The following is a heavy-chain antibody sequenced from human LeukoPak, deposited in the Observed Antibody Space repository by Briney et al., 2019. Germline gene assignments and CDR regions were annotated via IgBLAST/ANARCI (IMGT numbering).Heavy chain of an antibody. Sequence: GGSLKLSCAASGFTFSSYAMSWVRQAPGKGLEWVSAISGSGGSTYYADSVKGRFTISRDNSKNTLYLQMNSLRAEDTAVYYCAKDSSSGYYFFDYWGQGTLVTVSS. D-gene: IGHD3-22*01. J-gene: IGHJ4*02. V-gene: IGHV3-23*01. CDR1: GFTFSSYA. CDR3: AKDSSSGYYFFDY. CDR2: ISGSGGST.